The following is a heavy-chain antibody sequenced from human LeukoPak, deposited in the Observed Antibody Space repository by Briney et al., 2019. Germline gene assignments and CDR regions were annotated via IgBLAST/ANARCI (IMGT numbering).Heavy chain of an antibody. CDR1: GYTFTNYG. CDR2: ISAYSGNT. D-gene: IGHD1-26*01. J-gene: IGHJ3*02. V-gene: IGHV1-18*01. CDR3: ARDGGSYSIAFDI. Sequence: ASVKVSCKASGYTFTNYGISWVRQAPGQGLEWMGWISAYSGNTNYAQNLQGRVTMTTVTSTSTAYMELRSLRSDDTAVYYCARDGGSYSIAFDIWGQGTMVTVSS.